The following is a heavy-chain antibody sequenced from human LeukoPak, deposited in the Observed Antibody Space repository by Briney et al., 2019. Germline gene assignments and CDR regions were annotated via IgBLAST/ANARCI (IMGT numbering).Heavy chain of an antibody. CDR3: ARQVVAVAGTGYFDY. J-gene: IGHJ4*02. CDR2: IYYSGST. D-gene: IGHD6-19*01. Sequence: WIRDAPGKGLEWIGSIYYSGSTYYNASLKSRGTISVDTSKNQFSLKLNSVTAADTAVYFCARQVVAVAGTGYFDYWGQGTLVTVSS. V-gene: IGHV4-39*01.